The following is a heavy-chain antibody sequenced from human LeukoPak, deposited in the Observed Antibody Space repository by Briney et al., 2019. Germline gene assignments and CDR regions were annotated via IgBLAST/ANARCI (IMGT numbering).Heavy chain of an antibody. D-gene: IGHD3-10*01. CDR3: AKDLKSSRSVGSSEKVDH. CDR2: INTDGSST. CDR1: GFTFSSYW. Sequence: GGSLRLSCAASGFTFSSYWMHWVRQAPGKGLVWVSRINTDGSSTSYADSVKGRFTISRDNAKNTLYLQMNSLRAEDTAVYYCAKDLKSSRSVGSSEKVDHWGQGTLVTVSS. V-gene: IGHV3-74*01. J-gene: IGHJ5*02.